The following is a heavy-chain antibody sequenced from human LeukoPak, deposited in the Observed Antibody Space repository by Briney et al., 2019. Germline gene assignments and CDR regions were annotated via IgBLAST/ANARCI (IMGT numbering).Heavy chain of an antibody. J-gene: IGHJ5*02. V-gene: IGHV1-2*02. CDR2: INPNSGGT. CDR3: ARKDYEEEYNWFDP. CDR1: GYTFTGYY. Sequence: ASVKVSCKASGYTFTGYYMHWVRQAPGQGLEWMGWINPNSGGTNYAQKFQGRVTMTRDTSISTAYMELSRLRSDDTAVYYCARKDYEEEYNWFDPWGQGTLVTVSS. D-gene: IGHD3-22*01.